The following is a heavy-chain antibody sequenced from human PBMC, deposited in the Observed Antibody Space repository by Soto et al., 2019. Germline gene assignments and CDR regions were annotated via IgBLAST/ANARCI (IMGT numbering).Heavy chain of an antibody. Sequence: GASVKVSCKASGDTFTSYGISWVRQATGQGLEWMGWISAYNGNKKYAQKVQGRVTMTTDTSSSTAYMELRSLRSDDTAVYYCAREPNYFDYWGQGTLVTVSS. CDR2: ISAYNGNK. J-gene: IGHJ4*02. CDR3: AREPNYFDY. V-gene: IGHV1-18*01. CDR1: GDTFTSYG.